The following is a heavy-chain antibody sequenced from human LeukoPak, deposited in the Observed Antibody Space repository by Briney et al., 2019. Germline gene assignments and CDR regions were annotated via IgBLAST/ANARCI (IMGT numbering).Heavy chain of an antibody. CDR2: IYYSGST. V-gene: IGHV4-59*01. CDR3: ARDAFERAMDV. J-gene: IGHJ6*02. CDR1: GGSISSYY. D-gene: IGHD3-9*01. Sequence: SETLSLTCTVSGGSISSYYWSWIRQPPGKGLEWIGYIYYSGSTNYNPSLKSRVTISVDTSKNQFSLKLSSVTAADTAAYYCARDAFERAMDVWGQGTTVTVSS.